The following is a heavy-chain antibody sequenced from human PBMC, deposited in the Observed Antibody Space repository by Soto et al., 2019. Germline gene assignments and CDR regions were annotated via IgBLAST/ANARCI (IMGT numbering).Heavy chain of an antibody. D-gene: IGHD2-2*01. J-gene: IGHJ6*01. CDR3: ARERYQVISDGMDV. Sequence: GASVKVSCKASGYTFTGYYVHWVREAPGQGLEWMGWVNPETGGTSYAQKFQGRVTLSRDTSINTAYLELSRLRFDDAAVYFCARERYQVISDGMDVWGQGTTVTVSP. CDR2: VNPETGGT. V-gene: IGHV1-2*02. CDR1: GYTFTGYY.